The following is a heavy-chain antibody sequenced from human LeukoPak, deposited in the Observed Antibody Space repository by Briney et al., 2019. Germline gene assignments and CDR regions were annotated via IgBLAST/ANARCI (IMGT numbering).Heavy chain of an antibody. J-gene: IGHJ4*02. CDR2: INAGNGNT. D-gene: IGHD2-2*01. CDR3: ARGELLRYQLLWNY. CDR1: GYTFTSYA. V-gene: IGHV1-3*01. Sequence: GASVKVSCKASGYTFTSYAMHRVRQAPGQRLEWMGWINAGNGNTKYSQKFQGRVTITRDTSASTAYMELSSLRSEDTAVYYCARGELLRYQLLWNYWGQGTLVTVSS.